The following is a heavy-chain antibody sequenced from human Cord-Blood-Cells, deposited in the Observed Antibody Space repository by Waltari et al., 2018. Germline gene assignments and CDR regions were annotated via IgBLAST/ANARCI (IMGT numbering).Heavy chain of an antibody. CDR3: TRPASSSSHDY. Sequence: EVQLVESGGGLVQPGGSLKLSCAASGFTFRGSAMDWVRTAFGKGLEWVGRIRSKANSYATAYAASVKGRFTISRDDSKNTAYLQMNSLKTEDTAVYYCTRPASSSSHDYWGQGTLVTVSS. CDR1: GFTFRGSA. V-gene: IGHV3-73*02. CDR2: IRSKANSYAT. J-gene: IGHJ4*02. D-gene: IGHD6-6*01.